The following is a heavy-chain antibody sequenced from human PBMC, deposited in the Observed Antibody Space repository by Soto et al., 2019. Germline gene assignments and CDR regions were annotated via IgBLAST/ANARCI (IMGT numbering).Heavy chain of an antibody. Sequence: GGSLRLSCAASGFTFGSYAMTWVRQAPGKGLEWVSSISASGGTTYFADSVRGRFTISRDSSKNTVSLQMNSLTAEDTAVYYCAKTLSGGNGVGGFWGQGTLVTVSS. CDR1: GFTFGSYA. CDR2: ISASGGTT. CDR3: AKTLSGGNGVGGF. D-gene: IGHD2-15*01. V-gene: IGHV3-23*01. J-gene: IGHJ4*02.